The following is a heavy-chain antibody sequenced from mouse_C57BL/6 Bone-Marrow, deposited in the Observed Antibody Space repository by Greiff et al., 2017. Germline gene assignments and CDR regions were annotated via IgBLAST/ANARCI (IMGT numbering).Heavy chain of an antibody. V-gene: IGHV1-58*01. CDR3: VRGEGEGDYGNAMDY. D-gene: IGHD2-13*01. Sequence: DVQLQESGAELVRPGSSVKMSCKTSGYTFTSYGINWVKQRPGQGLEWIGYIYIGNGYTEYNEKFKGKATLTSDTSSSTAYRQLSSLTSEDSAIYFGVRGEGEGDYGNAMDYWGQGTSVTVSS. CDR2: IYIGNGYT. J-gene: IGHJ4*01. CDR1: GYTFTSYG.